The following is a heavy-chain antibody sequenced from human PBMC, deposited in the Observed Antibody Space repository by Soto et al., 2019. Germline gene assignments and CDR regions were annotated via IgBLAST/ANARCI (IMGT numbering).Heavy chain of an antibody. Sequence: GASVKVSSKASGGTLSSYAISWVRQSPGQGLEWMGGIIPIFGTANYAQKFQGRVTITADESTSTAYMELSSLRSEDTAVYYCARTVTPVEYYYYGMDVWGQGTTVTVSS. CDR1: GGTLSSYA. D-gene: IGHD4-4*01. J-gene: IGHJ6*02. CDR2: IIPIFGTA. V-gene: IGHV1-69*13. CDR3: ARTVTPVEYYYYGMDV.